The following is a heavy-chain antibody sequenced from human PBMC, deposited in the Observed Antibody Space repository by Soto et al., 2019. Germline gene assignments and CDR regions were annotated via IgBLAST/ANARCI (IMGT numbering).Heavy chain of an antibody. V-gene: IGHV5-51*01. CDR2: IYPSDSDS. CDR1: GYSFISFW. Sequence: GESLKISCKGSGYSFISFWIGWVRQMPGKGLEWMGAIYPSDSDSRNSPSFQGQVTISADKSISTAFLHWSSLKASDTALYYCARSSDTAMTTDYYYYGMDVWGQGTTVTVSS. J-gene: IGHJ6*02. CDR3: ARSSDTAMTTDYYYYGMDV. D-gene: IGHD5-18*01.